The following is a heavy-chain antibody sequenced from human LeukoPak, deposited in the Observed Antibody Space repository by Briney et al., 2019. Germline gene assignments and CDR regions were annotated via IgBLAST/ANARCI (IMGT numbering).Heavy chain of an antibody. J-gene: IGHJ4*02. Sequence: GGSLRLSCAASGFTFSSFWMTWVRQAPGKGLEWVANIKEDGSQKYYVDSVKGRFTISRDNAKNSLFLQANSLRVDDTAVYYCARDSGWFRLDYWGQGTLVTVSS. CDR3: ARDSGWFRLDY. V-gene: IGHV3-7*03. CDR1: GFTFSSFW. CDR2: IKEDGSQK. D-gene: IGHD6-19*01.